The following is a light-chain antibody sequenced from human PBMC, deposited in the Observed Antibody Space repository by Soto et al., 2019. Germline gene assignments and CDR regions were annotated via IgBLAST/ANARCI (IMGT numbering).Light chain of an antibody. CDR2: DAS. CDR3: PQTYSPPLA. Sequence: DIQMTQSPSSLSASVGDRVTITCRASQRISTYLNWYQQKPGEAPKLLIYDASSLQSGVPSRFSGSGSETDFTLSITSLQPEDFATYYCPQTYSPPLAFGPGTKVDIK. CDR1: QRISTY. J-gene: IGKJ3*01. V-gene: IGKV1-39*01.